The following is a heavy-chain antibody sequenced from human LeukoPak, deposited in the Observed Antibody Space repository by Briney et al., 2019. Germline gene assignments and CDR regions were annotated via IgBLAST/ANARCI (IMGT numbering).Heavy chain of an antibody. J-gene: IGHJ3*01. CDR3: TKLNARDASDF. V-gene: IGHV3-15*01. D-gene: IGHD4-23*01. Sequence: GGSLRLSCAASGFTFSKDWMGWVRQAPGKGLEWVGRIRNQLDGGTADYAAPVKGRITISRDDSTNTLYLQMHSLKTEDTGVYYCTKLNARDASDFWGQGTMVTVSS. CDR2: IRNQLDGGTA. CDR1: GFTFSKDW.